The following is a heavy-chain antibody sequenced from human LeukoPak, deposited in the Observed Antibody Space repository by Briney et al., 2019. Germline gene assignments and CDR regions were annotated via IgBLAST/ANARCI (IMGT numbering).Heavy chain of an antibody. CDR2: ISGSGGST. CDR3: ARAFYDSYVHYYYYGMDV. Sequence: GGSLRLSCAASGFTFSSYWMSWVRQAPGKGLEWVSAISGSGGSTYYADSVKGRFTISRDNSKNTLYLQMNSLRAEDTAVYYCARAFYDSYVHYYYYGMDVWGQGTTVTVSS. V-gene: IGHV3-23*01. CDR1: GFTFSSYW. J-gene: IGHJ6*02. D-gene: IGHD5-18*01.